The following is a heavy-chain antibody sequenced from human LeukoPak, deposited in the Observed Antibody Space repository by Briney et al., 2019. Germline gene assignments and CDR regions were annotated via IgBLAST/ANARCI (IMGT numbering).Heavy chain of an antibody. CDR3: ATNGPGIAVAGYVDY. CDR2: ISYDGSND. J-gene: IGHJ4*02. CDR1: GFTFSGYA. D-gene: IGHD6-19*01. V-gene: IGHV3-30-3*01. Sequence: GGSLRLSCAASGFTFSGYAMHWVRQAPGKGLEWVAVISYDGSNDYYADSVKGRFTISRDNAKNTLYLQMNSLRAEDTAVYYCATNGPGIAVAGYVDYWGQGTLVTVSS.